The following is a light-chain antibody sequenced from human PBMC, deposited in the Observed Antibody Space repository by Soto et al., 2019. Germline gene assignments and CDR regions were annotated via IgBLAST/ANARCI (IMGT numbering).Light chain of an antibody. Sequence: QSVLTQPASVSGSPGQSITISCTGTSSDVGGYNYVSWYQQHPGKAPKFMIYDVSNRPSGVSNRCSGSKSGNTASLTISGLQAEDEADYYCSSYTTSNTRQIVFGTGTKVTVL. CDR1: SSDVGGYNY. CDR3: SSYTTSNTRQIV. V-gene: IGLV2-14*01. CDR2: DVS. J-gene: IGLJ1*01.